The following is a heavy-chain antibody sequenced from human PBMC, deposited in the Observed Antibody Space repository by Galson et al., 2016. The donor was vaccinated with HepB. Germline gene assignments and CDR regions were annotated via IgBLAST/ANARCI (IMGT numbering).Heavy chain of an antibody. D-gene: IGHD1-14*01. CDR2: IHHSGSA. CDR3: AREIDNPELSDDDAFDI. CDR1: GGSITSNNHF. V-gene: IGHV4-31*03. Sequence: TLSLTCTVSGGSITSNNHFWSWIRQQQGKGLEWIGYIHHSGSAYYNPPFLCRAIISVDTSKNQFSLKLTSVNAADAAVYYCAREIDNPELSDDDAFDIWGQGTLVTVSS. J-gene: IGHJ3*02.